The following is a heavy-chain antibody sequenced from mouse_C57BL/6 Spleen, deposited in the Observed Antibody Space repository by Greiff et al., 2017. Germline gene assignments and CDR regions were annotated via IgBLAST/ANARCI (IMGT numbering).Heavy chain of an antibody. CDR1: GFTFSSYA. J-gene: IGHJ3*01. V-gene: IGHV5-4*03. Sequence: EVKLVESGGGLVKPGGSLKLSCAASGFTFSSYAMSWVRQTPEKRLEWVATISDGGSYTYYPDNVKGRFTISRDNAKNNLYLQMSHLKSEDTAMYYCAGDYDEGAWFAYWGQGTLVTVSA. D-gene: IGHD2-4*01. CDR2: ISDGGSYT. CDR3: AGDYDEGAWFAY.